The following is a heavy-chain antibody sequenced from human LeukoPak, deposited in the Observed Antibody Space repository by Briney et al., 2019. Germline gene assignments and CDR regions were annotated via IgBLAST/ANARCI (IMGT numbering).Heavy chain of an antibody. CDR2: IYNGANT. V-gene: IGHV3-53*01. D-gene: IGHD6-19*01. Sequence: PGRSLRLSCAASGVTVSSNYMSWVRQAPGKGLEWVSVIYNGANTYYTDSVKGRFTISTDNSKNTLYLQMNSLRVEDTAVYYCATNSSGWFGYWGQGTLVTVSS. J-gene: IGHJ4*02. CDR1: GVTVSSNY. CDR3: ATNSSGWFGY.